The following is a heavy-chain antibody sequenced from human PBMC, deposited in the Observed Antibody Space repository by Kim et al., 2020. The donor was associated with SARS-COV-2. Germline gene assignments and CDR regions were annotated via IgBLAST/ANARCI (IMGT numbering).Heavy chain of an antibody. V-gene: IGHV3-73*01. CDR1: GFTFSGSA. J-gene: IGHJ4*02. CDR3: TRLPSDYDFWSGYYTTLNNRDY. D-gene: IGHD3-3*01. Sequence: GGSLRLSCAASGFTFSGSAMHWVRQASGKGLEWVGRIRSKANSYATAYAASVKGRFTISRDDSKNTAYLQMNSLKTEDTAVYYCTRLPSDYDFWSGYYTTLNNRDYWGQGTLVTVSS. CDR2: IRSKANSYAT.